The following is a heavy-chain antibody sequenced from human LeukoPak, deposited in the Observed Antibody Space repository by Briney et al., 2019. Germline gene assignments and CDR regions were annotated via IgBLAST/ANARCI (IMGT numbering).Heavy chain of an antibody. CDR1: GFTFSSYS. D-gene: IGHD4-11*01. CDR2: IISSGSTI. Sequence: GGSLRLSCAASGFTFSSYSMNWVRQAPGKGRERGSYIISSGSTIYYADSVKGRFTISRENAKNSLYLQLNSLSAEDTAVYYCARTVEAFDIWGQGTMVTVSS. V-gene: IGHV3-48*04. J-gene: IGHJ3*02. CDR3: ARTVEAFDI.